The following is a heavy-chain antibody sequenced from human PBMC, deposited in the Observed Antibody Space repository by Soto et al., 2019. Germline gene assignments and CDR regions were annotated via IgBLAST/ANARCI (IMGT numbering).Heavy chain of an antibody. J-gene: IGHJ4*02. CDR2: IYTSGST. Sequence: QVQLQESGPGLVKPSETLSLTCTVSGGSISSYYWSWIRQPAGKGLVWIGRIYTSGSTNYNPSLKSRVTMSVDTSKNQFSLKLSSVTAADTAVYYCATCIAAAGTPDYWGQGTLVTVSS. D-gene: IGHD6-13*01. CDR3: ATCIAAAGTPDY. V-gene: IGHV4-4*07. CDR1: GGSISSYY.